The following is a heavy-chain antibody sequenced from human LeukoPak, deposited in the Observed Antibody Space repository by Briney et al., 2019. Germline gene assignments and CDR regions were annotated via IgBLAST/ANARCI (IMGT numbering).Heavy chain of an antibody. CDR3: AREVVRWLQYYFDY. J-gene: IGHJ4*02. Sequence: GGSLRLSCAASGFTFSSYEMNWVRQAPGKGLEWVSYISSSGSTIYYADSVKGRFTISRDNAKNSLYLQMNSLRAEDTAVYYCAREVVRWLQYYFDYWGQGTLVTVSS. CDR2: ISSSGSTI. V-gene: IGHV3-48*03. CDR1: GFTFSSYE. D-gene: IGHD5-24*01.